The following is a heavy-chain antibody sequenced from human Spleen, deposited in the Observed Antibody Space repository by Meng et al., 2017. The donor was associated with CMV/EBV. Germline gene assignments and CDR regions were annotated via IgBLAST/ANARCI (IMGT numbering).Heavy chain of an antibody. CDR3: AREGDFWSGYYTGWYFDL. J-gene: IGHJ2*01. V-gene: IGHV1-18*01. Sequence: ASVKVSCKASGYTFTSYGISWVRQAPGQGIEWMGWISAYNGNTNYAQKLQGRVTMTTDTSTSTAYMELRSLRSDDTAVYYCAREGDFWSGYYTGWYFDLWGRGTLVTVSS. D-gene: IGHD3-3*01. CDR2: ISAYNGNT. CDR1: GYTFTSYG.